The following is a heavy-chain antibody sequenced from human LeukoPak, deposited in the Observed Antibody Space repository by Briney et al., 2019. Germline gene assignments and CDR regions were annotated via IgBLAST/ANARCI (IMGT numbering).Heavy chain of an antibody. J-gene: IGHJ4*02. Sequence: GGSLRLSCAAPGFTFSSYSMNWVRQAPGKGLDWVSSISSSSSYIYYADSVKGRFTISRDNAKNSLYLQMNSLRAEDTAVYYCAKVRLDLACLDYWGQGTLVTVSS. CDR1: GFTFSSYS. CDR3: AKVRLDLACLDY. V-gene: IGHV3-21*01. D-gene: IGHD3-22*01. CDR2: ISSSSSYI.